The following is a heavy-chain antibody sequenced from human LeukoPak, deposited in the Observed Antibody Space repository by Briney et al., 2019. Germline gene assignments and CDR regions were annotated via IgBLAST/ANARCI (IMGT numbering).Heavy chain of an antibody. V-gene: IGHV1-24*01. CDR1: GYTLTELS. D-gene: IGHD6-13*01. CDR2: FDPEDGET. CDR3: ATQQLVRFVLRFQH. J-gene: IGHJ1*01. Sequence: ASVKVSCKVSGYTLTELSMHWVRQAPGKGLEWMGRFDPEDGETIYAQKFQGRVTMTEDTSTNAAYMELSSLRSEDTAVYYCATQQLVRFVLRFQHWGQGTLVTVSS.